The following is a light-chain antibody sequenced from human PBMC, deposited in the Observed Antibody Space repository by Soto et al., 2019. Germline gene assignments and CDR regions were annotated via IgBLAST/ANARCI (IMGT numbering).Light chain of an antibody. V-gene: IGKV3-20*01. CDR2: GAS. CDR1: QSVTSTF. Sequence: EIVLTQSPGTLSLSPGERATLSCRASQSVTSTFLAWYQQKPGQAPRLLISGASSRATGIPDRFSGSGSGTEFTLTISRLDPEDFAVYYCQQYHDTGTFGQGTKVDIK. CDR3: QQYHDTGT. J-gene: IGKJ1*01.